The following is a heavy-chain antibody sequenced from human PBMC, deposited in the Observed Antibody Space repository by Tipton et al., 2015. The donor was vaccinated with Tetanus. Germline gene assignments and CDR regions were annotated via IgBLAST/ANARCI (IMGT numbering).Heavy chain of an antibody. CDR2: ISYDGSNR. D-gene: IGHD6-13*01. J-gene: IGHJ6*02. CDR3: ARDGSPQYSSSWTLSYYYYYGMDV. Sequence: TASGFTFSSYAMHWVRQAPGKGLEWVAVISYDGSNRYYADSVKGRFTISRDNSKNTLYLQMNSLRAEDTAVYYCARDGSPQYSSSWTLSYYYYYGMDVWGQGTTVTVSS. CDR1: GFTFSSYA. V-gene: IGHV3-30-3*01.